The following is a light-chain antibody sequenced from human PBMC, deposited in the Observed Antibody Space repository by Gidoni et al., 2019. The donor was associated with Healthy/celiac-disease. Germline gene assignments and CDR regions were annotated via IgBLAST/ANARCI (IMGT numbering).Light chain of an antibody. CDR3: QQYGSSPPVT. Sequence: DIVLTQSPGTLSLSPGERATLSCRASQSVSSSYLAWYQQKPGQAPRLLIYGASSRATGIPDRFSGSGSGTDFTLTISRLEPEDFAVYYCQQYGSSPPVTFGGXTKVEIK. CDR2: GAS. V-gene: IGKV3-20*01. J-gene: IGKJ4*01. CDR1: QSVSSSY.